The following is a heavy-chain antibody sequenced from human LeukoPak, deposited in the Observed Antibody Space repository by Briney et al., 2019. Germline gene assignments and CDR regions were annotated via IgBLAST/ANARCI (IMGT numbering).Heavy chain of an antibody. D-gene: IGHD6-6*01. CDR1: GFTFSSYG. Sequence: GGSLRLSCAVSGFTFSSYGMSWVRQAPGKGLEWVSAISDSGSDTYYADSVKGRFTISKDNSKNTLYLRMNSLRADDTAVYYCAKRVPYSSSSVYLDYWGQGTLVTVSS. V-gene: IGHV3-23*01. CDR2: ISDSGSDT. J-gene: IGHJ4*02. CDR3: AKRVPYSSSSVYLDY.